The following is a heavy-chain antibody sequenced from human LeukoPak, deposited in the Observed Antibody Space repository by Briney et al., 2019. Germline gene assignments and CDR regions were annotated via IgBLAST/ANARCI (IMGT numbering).Heavy chain of an antibody. V-gene: IGHV4-38-2*02. CDR1: GYSISSGYY. D-gene: IGHD3-3*01. J-gene: IGHJ4*02. CDR2: IYHSGST. CDR3: ARKTIFGVVIAPSFDY. Sequence: SETLSLTCTVSGYSISSGYYWGWIRQPPGKGPEWIGSIYHSGSTYYNPSLKSRVTISVDTSKNQFSLKLSSVTAADTAVYYCARKTIFGVVIAPSFDYWGQGTLVTVSS.